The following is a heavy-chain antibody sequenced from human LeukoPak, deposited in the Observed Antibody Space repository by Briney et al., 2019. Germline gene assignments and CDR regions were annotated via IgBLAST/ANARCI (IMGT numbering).Heavy chain of an antibody. D-gene: IGHD6-13*01. CDR1: GGSFRNKV. V-gene: IGHV1-69*04. Sequence: SVTVSCKASGGSFRNKVVCWVRQAPGQGLEWMGRIIPILGTTDYAQKFQGRVTITADKATNTAYMEVRDLRSDDTGVYYCARSGGSSWYTSLYYWGQGTLVTVSS. J-gene: IGHJ4*02. CDR2: IIPILGTT. CDR3: ARSGGSSWYTSLYY.